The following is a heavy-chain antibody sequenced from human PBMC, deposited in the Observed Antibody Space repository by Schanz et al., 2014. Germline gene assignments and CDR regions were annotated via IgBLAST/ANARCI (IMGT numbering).Heavy chain of an antibody. Sequence: QLQLVQSGAEVKKPGASVKISCGTFGKRYFIHWVRQAPGQGLEWMGMIDPRGASTTYAQKFQGRLSLTGDMSTSTLYLELRSLTSEDMAVYYCARNEWFESWGQGTLVTVSS. CDR1: GKRYF. CDR3: ARNEWFES. J-gene: IGHJ5*01. CDR2: IDPRGAST. V-gene: IGHV1-46*02.